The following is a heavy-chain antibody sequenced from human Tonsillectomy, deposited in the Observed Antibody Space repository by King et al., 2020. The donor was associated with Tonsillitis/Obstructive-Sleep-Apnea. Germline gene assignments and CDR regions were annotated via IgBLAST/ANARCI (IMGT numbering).Heavy chain of an antibody. CDR1: GFTFRSYG. J-gene: IGHJ6*02. CDR3: ARVKDYYDSSGYDNSYYYGMDV. D-gene: IGHD3-22*01. Sequence: VQLVESGGGVVQPGRSLRLSCAASGFTFRSYGMHWVRQAPGKGLEWVAVIWDDGSNKYYEDSVKGRFTISRDNSKKTLYLQMNSVRAEDTAVYYCARVKDYYDSSGYDNSYYYGMDVWGRGTTVTVSS. V-gene: IGHV3-33*01. CDR2: IWDDGSNK.